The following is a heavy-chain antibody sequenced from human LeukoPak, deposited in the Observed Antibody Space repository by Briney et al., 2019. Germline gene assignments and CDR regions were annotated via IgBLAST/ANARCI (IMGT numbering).Heavy chain of an antibody. J-gene: IGHJ6*02. CDR1: GFTASSNY. V-gene: IGHV3-53*01. Sequence: PGGSLRLSCAASGFTASSNYMSWVRQAPGKGLEWVSVIYSGGSTYYADSVKGRFTISRDNSKNTLYLQMNSLRAEDTAVYYCASHRYSYGYYYGMDVWGQGTTVTVSS. CDR2: IYSGGST. CDR3: ASHRYSYGYYYGMDV. D-gene: IGHD5-18*01.